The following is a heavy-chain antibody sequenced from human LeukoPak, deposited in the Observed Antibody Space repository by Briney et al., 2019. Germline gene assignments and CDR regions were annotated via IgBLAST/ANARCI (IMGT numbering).Heavy chain of an antibody. Sequence: ASVKVSCKASGYTFTGYYMHWVRQAPGQGLEWMGWINPNSGGTNYAQKFQGRVTMTRDTSISTAYMELSRLRSDDTAVYYCARVRPSLGYCSGGGCLNLGFDPWGQGTLVTVSS. CDR3: ARVRPSLGYCSGGGCLNLGFDP. CDR2: INPNSGGT. V-gene: IGHV1-2*02. D-gene: IGHD2-15*01. J-gene: IGHJ5*02. CDR1: GYTFTGYY.